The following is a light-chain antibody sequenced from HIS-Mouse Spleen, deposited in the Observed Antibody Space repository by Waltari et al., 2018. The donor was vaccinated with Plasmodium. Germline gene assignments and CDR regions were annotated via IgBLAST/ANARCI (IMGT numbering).Light chain of an antibody. J-gene: IGLJ2*01. CDR2: GKH. Sequence: SSELTQDPAVSVALGQTVRITCQGDSPRSYYASWHQQKPGQAPVLVIYGKHNRPSGIPDPFSGSSSGNTASLTITGAQAEDEADYYCNSRDSSGNHLGVVFGGGTKLTVL. CDR3: NSRDSSGNHLGVV. V-gene: IGLV3-19*01. CDR1: SPRSYY.